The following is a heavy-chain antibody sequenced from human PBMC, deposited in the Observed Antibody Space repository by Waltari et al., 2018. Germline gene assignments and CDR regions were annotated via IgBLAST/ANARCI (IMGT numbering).Heavy chain of an antibody. Sequence: EVQLVESGGGLVQPGGSLRLSCAASGFTSSTYGMNWVRQAPGRGLEWVSYISSRSTTIYYADSVKGRFTISRDNAKNSLYLQTNSLRAEDTAVYYCARAGPYGYTDYWGQGTLVTVSS. CDR2: ISSRSTTI. D-gene: IGHD5-12*01. CDR3: ARAGPYGYTDY. CDR1: GFTSSTYG. V-gene: IGHV3-48*04. J-gene: IGHJ4*02.